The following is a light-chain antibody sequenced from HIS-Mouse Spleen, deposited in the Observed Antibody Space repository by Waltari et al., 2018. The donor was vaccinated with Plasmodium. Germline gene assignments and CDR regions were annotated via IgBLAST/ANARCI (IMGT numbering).Light chain of an antibody. CDR2: GAS. CDR1: QSVSSSY. V-gene: IGKV3-20*01. J-gene: IGKJ1*01. CDR3: QQYGSSGT. Sequence: EIVLTQSPGTLSLSPGERAPLSCRASQSVSSSYLAWYQQKPGQAPRLLIYGASSRATGIPDRFSGSGSGTDFTLTISRLEPEDFAVYYCQQYGSSGTFGQGTKVEIK.